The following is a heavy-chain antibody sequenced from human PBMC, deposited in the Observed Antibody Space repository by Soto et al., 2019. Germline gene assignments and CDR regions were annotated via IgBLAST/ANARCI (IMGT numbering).Heavy chain of an antibody. CDR2: ISSSSSYT. J-gene: IGHJ3*02. CDR1: GFTFSDYY. V-gene: IGHV3-11*06. D-gene: IGHD3-3*01. CDR3: ARARFLEWFHDPAPDAFDI. Sequence: QVQLVESGGGLVKPGGSLRLSCAASGFTFSDYYMSWIRQAPGKGLEWVSYISSSSSYTNYADSVKGRFTISRDNAKHSLYLQLNSLRAEDTAVYYCARARFLEWFHDPAPDAFDIWGQGTMVTVSS.